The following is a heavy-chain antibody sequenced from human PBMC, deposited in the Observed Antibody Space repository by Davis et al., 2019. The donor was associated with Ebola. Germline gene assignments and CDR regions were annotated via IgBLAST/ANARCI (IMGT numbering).Heavy chain of an antibody. V-gene: IGHV3-11*01. CDR1: GFTFSDYY. Sequence: GESLKISCAASGFTFSDYYMSWIRQAPGKGLEWVSYISSSGSTIYYADSVKGRFTISRDNAKNSLYLQMNSLRAEDTAVYYCARADGYKFTNYYYYGMDVWGQGTTVTVSS. D-gene: IGHD5-24*01. CDR3: ARADGYKFTNYYYYGMDV. J-gene: IGHJ6*02. CDR2: ISSSGSTI.